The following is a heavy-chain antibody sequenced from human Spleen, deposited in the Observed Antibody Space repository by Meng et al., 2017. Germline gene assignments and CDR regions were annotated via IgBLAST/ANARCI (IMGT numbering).Heavy chain of an antibody. V-gene: IGHV5-51*01. CDR2: IYPGDSDT. D-gene: IGHD3-10*01. J-gene: IGHJ5*02. Sequence: GKAPLMPGNGLEWMGIIYPGDSDTRYSPSFQGQVTISADRYISTAYLEWSSLKTSDTAIYYCARPGVKTSTTPYLWGQGTLVTVSS. CDR3: ARPGVKTSTTPYL.